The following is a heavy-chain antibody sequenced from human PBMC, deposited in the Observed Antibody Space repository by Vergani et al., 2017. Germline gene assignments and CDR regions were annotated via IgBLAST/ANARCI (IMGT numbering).Heavy chain of an antibody. V-gene: IGHV3-20*04. J-gene: IGHJ4*02. Sequence: EVQMVESGGGLVKPGGSLRLSCVASGFTFSSYWMSWVRQSPGKGLEWVSLINWNGGNTLYADSVKGRFTISRDNARNSLYLQMSNLTTEDTAFYYCARVPQGGDYGDYYCDYWGQGTLVTVAS. CDR2: INWNGGNT. D-gene: IGHD4-17*01. CDR3: ARVPQGGDYGDYYCDY. CDR1: GFTFSSYW.